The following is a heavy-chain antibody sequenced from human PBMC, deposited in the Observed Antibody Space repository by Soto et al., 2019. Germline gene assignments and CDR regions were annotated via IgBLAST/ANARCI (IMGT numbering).Heavy chain of an antibody. D-gene: IGHD3-3*01. CDR3: ARGGGYDFRSSQAPPIDV. CDR2: FIPVYRTL. CDR1: GGSFGKSA. J-gene: IGHJ6*02. V-gene: IGHV1-69*13. Sequence: GASVKVSCKASGGSFGKSAINWVRQTPGQGLEWLGGFIPVYRTLNYAQKFQGRVTITADESTGTAYMTLSSLASDDTAVYYCARGGGYDFRSSQAPPIDVWGQGTTVTVSS.